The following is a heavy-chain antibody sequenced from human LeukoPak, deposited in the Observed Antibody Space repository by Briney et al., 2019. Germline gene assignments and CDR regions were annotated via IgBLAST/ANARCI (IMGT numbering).Heavy chain of an antibody. J-gene: IGHJ5*02. V-gene: IGHV3-21*01. CDR3: ARENWGFDP. CDR1: GFTFSSYS. D-gene: IGHD3-16*01. CDR2: ISSSSSYI. Sequence: GGSLRLSCAASGFTFSSYSMNWVRQAPGKGLAWVSSISSSSSYIYYADSVKGRFTISRDNAKNSLYLQMNGLRAEDTAVYYCARENWGFDPWGQGTLVTVSS.